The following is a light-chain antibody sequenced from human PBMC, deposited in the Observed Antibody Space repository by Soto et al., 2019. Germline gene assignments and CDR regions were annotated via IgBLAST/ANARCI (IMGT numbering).Light chain of an antibody. CDR2: DAS. J-gene: IGKJ4*01. V-gene: IGKV3-11*01. Sequence: EIVLTQSPATLSLSPGERATLSCRASQSVSGYLAWYQQKPDQAPRLLMYDASNRATGIPARFSGSGSGTDFTLTIRSLEPEDFAVYYCQQRSSWPSTFGGGTKVEIK. CDR3: QQRSSWPST. CDR1: QSVSGY.